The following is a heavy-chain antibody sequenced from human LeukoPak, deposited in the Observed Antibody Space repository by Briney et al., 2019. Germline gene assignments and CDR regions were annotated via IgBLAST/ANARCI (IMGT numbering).Heavy chain of an antibody. J-gene: IGHJ6*02. D-gene: IGHD2-15*01. Sequence: GGSLRLSCAASGFTFSSYSMNWVRQAPGKGLEWVSSISSRSTYIYYADSVKGRFTISRDNVKSSLYLQMNSLKAEDTAVYYCATDSKGGYDYYYYGMDVWGQGTTVTVSS. CDR3: ATDSKGGYDYYYYGMDV. V-gene: IGHV3-21*01. CDR1: GFTFSSYS. CDR2: ISSRSTYI.